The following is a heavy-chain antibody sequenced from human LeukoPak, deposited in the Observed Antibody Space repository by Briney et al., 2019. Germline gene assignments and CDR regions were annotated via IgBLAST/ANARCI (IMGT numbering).Heavy chain of an antibody. CDR1: GGSFSGYY. V-gene: IGHV4-34*01. J-gene: IGHJ6*03. Sequence: SETLSLTCAVYGGSFSGYYWSWIRQPPGKGLEWIGEINHSGSTNYNPSLKSRVTISADTSKNQFSLKLSSVTAADTAVYYCAVTTRGYYYYYYMDVWGKGTTVTVSS. CDR2: INHSGST. D-gene: IGHD4-17*01. CDR3: AVTTRGYYYYYYMDV.